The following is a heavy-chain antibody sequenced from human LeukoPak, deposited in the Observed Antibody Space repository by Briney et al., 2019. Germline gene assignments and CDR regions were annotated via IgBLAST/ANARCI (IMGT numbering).Heavy chain of an antibody. Sequence: SVKVSCKASGGTFSSYAISWVRQAPGQGLEWMGRIIPILGIANYAQKFQGRVTITADKSTSTAYMELSGLRSEDTAVYYCARDVYCSSTSCYYYGMDVWGQGTTVTVSS. J-gene: IGHJ6*02. CDR1: GGTFSSYA. CDR2: IIPILGIA. V-gene: IGHV1-69*04. CDR3: ARDVYCSSTSCYYYGMDV. D-gene: IGHD2-2*01.